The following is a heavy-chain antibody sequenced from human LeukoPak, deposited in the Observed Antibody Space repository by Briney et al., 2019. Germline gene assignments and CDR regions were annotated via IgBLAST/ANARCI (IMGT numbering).Heavy chain of an antibody. J-gene: IGHJ4*02. D-gene: IGHD1-26*01. V-gene: IGHV3-23*01. CDR3: ARGFLRFSGSYFTVYYFDY. Sequence: GGSLRLSCAASGFTFTSYGMGWVRQAPGKGLEWVSAISGSGGTTYYADSVKGRFTISRDNSKNTLYLQMNSLRAEDTAVYYCARGFLRFSGSYFTVYYFDYWGQGTLVTVSS. CDR1: GFTFTSYG. CDR2: ISGSGGTT.